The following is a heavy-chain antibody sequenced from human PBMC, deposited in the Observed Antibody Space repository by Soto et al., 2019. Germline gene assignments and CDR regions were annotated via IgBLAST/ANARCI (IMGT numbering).Heavy chain of an antibody. CDR1: GGSISSYY. V-gene: IGHV4-59*01. D-gene: IGHD3-9*01. CDR2: IYYSGST. CDR3: ARGLTYYDILTGYYEGYAFDI. J-gene: IGHJ3*02. Sequence: SETLSLTCTVSGGSISSYYWGWIRQPPGKGLEWIGYIYYSGSTNYNPSLKSRVTISVDTSKNQFSLKLSSVTAADTAVYYCARGLTYYDILTGYYEGYAFDIWGQGTMVTVSS.